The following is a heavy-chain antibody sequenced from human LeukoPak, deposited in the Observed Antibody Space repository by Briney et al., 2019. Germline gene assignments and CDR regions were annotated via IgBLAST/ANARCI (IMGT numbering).Heavy chain of an antibody. D-gene: IGHD1-26*01. V-gene: IGHV3-11*04. CDR1: GFTFSAYY. J-gene: IGHJ3*02. Sequence: PGGSLRLSCTGSGFTFSAYYMSWIRQAPGEGLMWISYISSRSSNKYYADSVKGRFTISRDNAKNSLYLQMDSLRADDTAVYYCAREGWDLNALDIWGQGTMVTVSP. CDR3: AREGWDLNALDI. CDR2: ISSRSSNK.